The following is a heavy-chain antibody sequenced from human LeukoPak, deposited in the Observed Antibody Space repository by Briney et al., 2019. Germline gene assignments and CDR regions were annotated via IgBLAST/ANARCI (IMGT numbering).Heavy chain of an antibody. J-gene: IGHJ5*02. CDR1: GFSFSSGH. CDR2: IYSGGST. D-gene: IGHD3-10*01. CDR3: ATGDPGFA. V-gene: IGHV3-66*01. Sequence: SGGSLRLSCTASGFSFSSGHMRWVRQAPGKGLEWVSIIYSGGSTYYADSVKGRFTISRDNSKNTVYLQMKSLRAEDTAVYYCATGDPGFAWGQGTLVTVSS.